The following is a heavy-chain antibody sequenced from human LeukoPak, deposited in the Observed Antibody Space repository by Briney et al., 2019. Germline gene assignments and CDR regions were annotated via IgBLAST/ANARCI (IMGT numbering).Heavy chain of an antibody. J-gene: IGHJ5*01. CDR2: ISAGGGYT. CDR1: GFTFSNYA. V-gene: IGHV3-23*01. Sequence: GGSLRLSCAASGFTFSNYAMSWVRQAPGKGLEWVSGISAGGGYTYYAESVKGRFTISRDHSSNTLYLQMNSLRAEDTAVYYCAKDRSGYFDWFDSWGQGTLVTVSS. D-gene: IGHD3-9*01. CDR3: AKDRSGYFDWFDS.